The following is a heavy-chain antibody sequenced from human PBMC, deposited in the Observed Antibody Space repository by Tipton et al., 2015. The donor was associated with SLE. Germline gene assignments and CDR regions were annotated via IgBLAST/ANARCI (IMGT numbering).Heavy chain of an antibody. D-gene: IGHD3-3*01. CDR1: GGSVTTYY. V-gene: IGHV4-59*02. J-gene: IGHJ4*02. CDR3: ARAPLFGVVTVRGPFDY. Sequence: TLSLTCTISGGSVTTYYWSWIRQPPGKGLEWIGYVYYSGTTNYNPSLKSRLTISIDTSKNQVSLKLTSVTAADTAVYYCARAPLFGVVTVRGPFDYWGQGTLVTVSS. CDR2: VYYSGTT.